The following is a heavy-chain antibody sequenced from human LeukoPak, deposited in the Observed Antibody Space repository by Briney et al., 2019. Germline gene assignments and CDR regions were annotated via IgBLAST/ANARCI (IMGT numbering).Heavy chain of an antibody. CDR3: AKDRASGILIVVANGPAFDI. Sequence: GGSLRLSCAASGFTFSSYAMSWVRQAPEKGLEWVSAISGSGGSTYYADSVKGRFTISRDNSKNTLYLQMNSLRAEDTAVYYCAKDRASGILIVVANGPAFDIWGQGTMVTVSS. J-gene: IGHJ3*02. V-gene: IGHV3-23*01. D-gene: IGHD3-22*01. CDR1: GFTFSSYA. CDR2: ISGSGGST.